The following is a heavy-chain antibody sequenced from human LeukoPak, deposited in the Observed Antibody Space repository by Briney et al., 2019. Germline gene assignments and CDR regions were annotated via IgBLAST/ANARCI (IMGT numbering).Heavy chain of an antibody. CDR1: GFTFSSYA. Sequence: GGSLRLSCAASGFTFSSYAMSWVRQAPGKGLEWVSAISGSGGSTYYADSVKGRFTISRDNSKNTLYLQMNSLRAEDTAVYYCXXXXXXXSSSWYKGYYGMDVWGQGTTVTVSS. CDR3: XXXXXXXSSSWYKGYYGMDV. J-gene: IGHJ6*02. D-gene: IGHD6-13*01. CDR2: ISGSGGST. V-gene: IGHV3-23*01.